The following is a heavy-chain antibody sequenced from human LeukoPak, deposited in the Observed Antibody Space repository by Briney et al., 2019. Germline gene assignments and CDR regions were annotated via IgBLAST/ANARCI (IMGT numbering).Heavy chain of an antibody. J-gene: IGHJ2*01. V-gene: IGHV4-30-2*01. Sequence: SETLSLTCAVSGGSISSGGYSWSWIRQPPGKGLEWIGYIYHSGSTYHNPSLKSRVTISVDRSKNQFSLKLSSVTAADTAVYYCAREGAGYDSSGYYYPHWYFDLWGRGTLVTVSS. CDR3: AREGAGYDSSGYYYPHWYFDL. D-gene: IGHD3-22*01. CDR1: GGSISSGGYS. CDR2: IYHSGST.